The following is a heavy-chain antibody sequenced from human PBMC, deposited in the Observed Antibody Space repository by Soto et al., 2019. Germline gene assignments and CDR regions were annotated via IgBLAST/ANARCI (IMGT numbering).Heavy chain of an antibody. D-gene: IGHD3-10*01. CDR1: GFTFSSYS. Sequence: EVQLVESGGGLVKPGGSLRLSCAASGFTFSSYSMNWVRQAPGKGLEGVSSISSSSSYIYYADSVKGRFTISRDNAKNSLYLQMNSLRAEDTAVYYCARDEAEYYYGSGSYPYAFDIWGQGTMVTVSS. J-gene: IGHJ3*02. CDR3: ARDEAEYYYGSGSYPYAFDI. CDR2: ISSSSSYI. V-gene: IGHV3-21*01.